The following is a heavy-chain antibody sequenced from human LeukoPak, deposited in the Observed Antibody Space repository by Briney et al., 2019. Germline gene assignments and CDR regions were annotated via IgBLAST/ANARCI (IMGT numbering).Heavy chain of an antibody. J-gene: IGHJ5*02. CDR3: ARGHASPYSSGWYIGQNWFDP. Sequence: RASVKVSCKASGYTFTLYGITWVRQAPGQGLEWMGWISTNNGNTNFAQKLQGRVTMTTDTSTSTAYMELRSLRSDDTAVYYCARGHASPYSSGWYIGQNWFDPWGQGTLVTVSS. D-gene: IGHD6-19*01. CDR2: ISTNNGNT. V-gene: IGHV1-18*01. CDR1: GYTFTLYG.